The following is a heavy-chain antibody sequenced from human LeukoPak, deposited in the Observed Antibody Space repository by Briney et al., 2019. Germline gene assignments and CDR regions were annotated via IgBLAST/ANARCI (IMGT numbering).Heavy chain of an antibody. CDR2: ISAHNGNT. CDR3: ARDIFHWGDYGDSFDY. J-gene: IGHJ4*02. V-gene: IGHV1-18*01. CDR1: GYTFTSYG. D-gene: IGHD4-17*01. Sequence: ASVKVSCKASGYTFTSYGISWVRQAPGQGLEWMGWISAHNGNTNYAQKLQGRVTMTTDTSTSTAYMELRSLRSDDTAVYYCARDIFHWGDYGDSFDYWGQGTLVTVSS.